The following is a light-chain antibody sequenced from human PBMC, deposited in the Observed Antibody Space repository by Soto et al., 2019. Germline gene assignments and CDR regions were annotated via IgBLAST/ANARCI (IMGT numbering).Light chain of an antibody. CDR3: QHYNSYPWT. CDR2: KAS. CDR1: QSISSW. Sequence: DIQMTQSPSTLSASVGDRVTITCRASQSISSWLAWYQQKPGKAPKVLMYKASSLESGVPSRFSGSGSGTEFTLTISSLQPDDIATYYCQHYNSYPWTFGQRTKVEIK. J-gene: IGKJ1*01. V-gene: IGKV1-5*03.